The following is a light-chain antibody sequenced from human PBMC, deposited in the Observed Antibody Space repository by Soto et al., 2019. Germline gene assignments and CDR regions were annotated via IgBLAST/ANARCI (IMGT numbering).Light chain of an antibody. V-gene: IGLV1-40*01. CDR1: SSNIGAGYD. CDR3: QSYDSSLSGYV. CDR2: GNS. J-gene: IGLJ1*01. Sequence: VTISCPGSSSNIGAGYDVHWYQQLPGTAPKLLIYGNSNRPSGVPDRFSGSKSGTSASLAITGLQAEDEADYYCQSYDSSLSGYVFGTGTKVTVL.